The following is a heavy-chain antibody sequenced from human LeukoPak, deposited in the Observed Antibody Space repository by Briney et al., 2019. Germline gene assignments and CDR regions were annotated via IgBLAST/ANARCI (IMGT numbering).Heavy chain of an antibody. CDR3: EREWFGESN. D-gene: IGHD3-10*01. V-gene: IGHV3-30*04. CDR1: GFTFSSSN. Sequence: GRSLRLSCAPSGFTFSSSNMHWVRQSPDRGLEWVALISYDGAKTYYADSVRGRFTISRDNSKNTLSLQMNSLSAEDTAIYYCEREWFGESNWGQGTLVTVSS. CDR2: ISYDGAKT. J-gene: IGHJ4*02.